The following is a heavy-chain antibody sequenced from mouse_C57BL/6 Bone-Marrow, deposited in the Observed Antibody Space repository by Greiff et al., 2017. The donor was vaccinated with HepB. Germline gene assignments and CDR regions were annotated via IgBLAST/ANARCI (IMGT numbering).Heavy chain of an antibody. CDR3: ARNEDYYGSSAWFAY. Sequence: VQLQQSGPGLVAPSQSLSITCTVSGFSLTSYAISWVRQPPGKGLEWLGVIWTGGGTNYNSALKSRLSISKDNSKSQVFLKMNSLQTDDTARYYCARNEDYYGSSAWFAYWGQGTLVTVSA. CDR2: IWTGGGT. V-gene: IGHV2-9-1*01. CDR1: GFSLTSYA. D-gene: IGHD1-1*01. J-gene: IGHJ3*01.